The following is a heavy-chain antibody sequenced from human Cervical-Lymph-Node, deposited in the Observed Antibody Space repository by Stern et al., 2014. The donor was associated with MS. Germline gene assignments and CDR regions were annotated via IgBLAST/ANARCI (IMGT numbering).Heavy chain of an antibody. CDR3: ASAKMATILGEYYFDY. J-gene: IGHJ4*02. CDR2: IYYSGST. D-gene: IGHD5-24*01. V-gene: IGHV4-39*01. CDR1: GGSISSSSYY. Sequence: VQLQESGPGLVKPSETLSLTCTVSGGSISSSSYYWGWIRQPPGKGLEWIGSIYYSGSTYYNPSLQSRVTLSVDTSKNQFSLKLSSVTAADTAVYYCASAKMATILGEYYFDYWGQGTLVTVSS.